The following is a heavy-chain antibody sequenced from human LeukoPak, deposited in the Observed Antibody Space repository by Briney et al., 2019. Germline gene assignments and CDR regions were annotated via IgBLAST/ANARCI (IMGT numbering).Heavy chain of an antibody. V-gene: IGHV3-74*03. CDR2: IRPEGTTT. Sequence: GGSLRLSCAASGFTFSTYWMHWVRQAPGKGLVWVARIRPEGTTTAYADSVKGRFTISRDNAKNTLFLQMNSLSAVDTAVYYCARDLDWILFDYWGQGTLVTVSS. D-gene: IGHD3-9*01. J-gene: IGHJ4*02. CDR1: GFTFSTYW. CDR3: ARDLDWILFDY.